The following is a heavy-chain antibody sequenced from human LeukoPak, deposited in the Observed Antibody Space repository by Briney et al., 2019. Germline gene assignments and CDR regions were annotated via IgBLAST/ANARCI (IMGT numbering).Heavy chain of an antibody. CDR2: MNPNSGNT. D-gene: IGHD5-12*01. CDR3: ATGLRGYSGYASPNFDY. J-gene: IGHJ4*02. V-gene: IGHV1-8*01. CDR1: GYTFTSYD. Sequence: ASVKVSCKASGYTFTSYDINWVRQATGQGLEWMGWMNPNSGNTGYAQKFQGRVTMTRNTSISTAYMELSSLRSEDTAVYYCATGLRGYSGYASPNFDYWGQGTLVTVSS.